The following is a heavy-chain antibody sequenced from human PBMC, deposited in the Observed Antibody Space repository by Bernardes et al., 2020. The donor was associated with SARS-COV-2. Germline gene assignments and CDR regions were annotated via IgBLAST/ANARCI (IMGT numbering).Heavy chain of an antibody. CDR2: IYYSGST. D-gene: IGHD3-3*01. J-gene: IGHJ6*02. CDR1: GGSIRCSSYY. CDR3: ARHGSGITIFGVVNRYGMDV. V-gene: IGHV4-39*01. Sequence: LSLTCTVSGGSIRCSSYYWGWIRPPPGKGLEWIGSIYYSGSTYYNPSLKSRVTISVDTSKNQFSLKLSSVTAADTAVYYCARHGSGITIFGVVNRYGMDVWGQGTTVTVSS.